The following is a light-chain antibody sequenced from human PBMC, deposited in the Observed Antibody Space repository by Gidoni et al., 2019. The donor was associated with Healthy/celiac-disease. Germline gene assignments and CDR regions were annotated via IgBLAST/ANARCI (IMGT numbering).Light chain of an antibody. CDR1: SSNIGAGYD. J-gene: IGLJ1*01. CDR3: QSYASSLSGSYV. Sequence: QSVLTQPPSVSGAPGQRVTISCTGSSSNIGAGYDVHWYQQLPGTAPKLLIYGNSNRPSGDPDRFSGSKSGTSASLAITGLQAEDEADYYCQSYASSLSGSYVFGTGTKVTVL. V-gene: IGLV1-40*01. CDR2: GNS.